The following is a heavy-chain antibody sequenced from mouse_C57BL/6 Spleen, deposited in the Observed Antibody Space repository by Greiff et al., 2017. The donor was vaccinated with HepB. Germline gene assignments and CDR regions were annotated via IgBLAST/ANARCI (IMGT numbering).Heavy chain of an antibody. CDR2: IFPNSGST. CDR1: GYTFTSYW. V-gene: IGHV1-64*01. D-gene: IGHD4-1*01. Sequence: VQLQQPGAELVKPGASVKLSCKASGYTFTSYWMHWVKQRPGQGLEWIGMIFPNSGSTNYNEKFKSKATLTVDKSSSTAYMQLSSLASEDSAVYYCARLGVFAYWGQGTLVTVSA. J-gene: IGHJ3*01. CDR3: ARLGVFAY.